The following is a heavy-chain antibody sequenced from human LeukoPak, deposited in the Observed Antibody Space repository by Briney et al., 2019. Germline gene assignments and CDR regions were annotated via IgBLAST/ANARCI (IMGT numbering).Heavy chain of an antibody. CDR3: ASTTEYSTKKFDP. J-gene: IGHJ5*02. V-gene: IGHV1-69*06. CDR2: IIPIFGTA. D-gene: IGHD2/OR15-2a*01. Sequence: GASVKVSCKASGGTFSSYAISWVRQAPGQGLEWLGRIIPIFGTANYAQKFQGRVTITADKSTSTAYMELSSLRSEDTAVYYCASTTEYSTKKFDPWGQGTLVTVSS. CDR1: GGTFSSYA.